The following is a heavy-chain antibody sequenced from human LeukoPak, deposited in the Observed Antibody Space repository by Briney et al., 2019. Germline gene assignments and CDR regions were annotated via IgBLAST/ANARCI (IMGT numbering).Heavy chain of an antibody. V-gene: IGHV1-18*01. Sequence: ASVTVSCTASGYTFSTYGISWVRQAPGQGLEWMGWVSACNDSTNYAQKFQRRVTMTTDASTSTAYMELRSLRSDDTAVYYCARASALTGTSRTSDDAFDIWGQGTMVTVSS. J-gene: IGHJ3*02. CDR2: VSACNDST. CDR1: GYTFSTYG. CDR3: ARASALTGTSRTSDDAFDI. D-gene: IGHD1-7*01.